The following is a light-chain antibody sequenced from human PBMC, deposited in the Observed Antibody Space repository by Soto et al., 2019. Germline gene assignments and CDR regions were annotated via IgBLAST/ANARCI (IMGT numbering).Light chain of an antibody. CDR3: SSYTSSSTSYV. J-gene: IGLJ1*01. CDR2: DVS. V-gene: IGLV2-14*01. Sequence: QSALTQPASVSGSPGQSITISCTGTSSDVGGYNYVSWYQQHPGKAPKLMIYDVSNRPSGVSNRFSGSKSGNTASLTICGLQDEDEAYYYCSSYTSSSTSYVFGTGTKLTVL. CDR1: SSDVGGYNY.